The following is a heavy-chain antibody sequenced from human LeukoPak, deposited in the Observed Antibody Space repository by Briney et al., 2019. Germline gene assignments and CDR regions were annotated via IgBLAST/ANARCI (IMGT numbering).Heavy chain of an antibody. Sequence: PSETLSLTCSVSGFSISSVYYWCWIRPPPGKGLEGIGYIYYIGSTNYNPSLKSRVTISVDTSKNQFSLKLSSVTAADTAVYYCARVDSSNWYEYRGYFDYWGQGTLVTVSS. D-gene: IGHD6-13*01. CDR3: ARVDSSNWYEYRGYFDY. J-gene: IGHJ4*02. V-gene: IGHV4-61*01. CDR1: GFSISSVYY. CDR2: IYYIGST.